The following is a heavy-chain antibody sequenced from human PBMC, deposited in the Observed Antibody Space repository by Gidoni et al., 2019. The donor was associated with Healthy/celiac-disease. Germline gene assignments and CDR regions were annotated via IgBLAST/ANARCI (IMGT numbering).Heavy chain of an antibody. CDR2: IYYSGST. D-gene: IGHD3-10*01. V-gene: IGHV4-31*03. CDR3: ARDANFRELGWFDP. Sequence: QVQLQESGPGLVKPSQTLSLTCTVSGGSISRGGYYWRWIRQHPGKGLEWIGYIYYSGSTYYNPSLKSRVTISVDTSKNQFSLKLSSVTAADTAVYYCARDANFRELGWFDPWGQGTLVTVSS. J-gene: IGHJ5*02. CDR1: GGSISRGGYY.